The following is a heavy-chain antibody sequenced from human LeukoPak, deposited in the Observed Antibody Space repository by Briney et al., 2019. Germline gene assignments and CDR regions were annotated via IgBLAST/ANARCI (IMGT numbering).Heavy chain of an antibody. D-gene: IGHD3-16*01. V-gene: IGHV3-21*01. Sequence: PGGSLRLSCATSGFTFSDYSMTWVRQAPGEGLEWVSSITSTSSHINYAGSVRGRFTISRDNAKNALFLQMTSLTDEDTALYYCARARLGYYDEYFDPWGQGTQVTVSS. J-gene: IGHJ5*02. CDR1: GFTFSDYS. CDR2: ITSTSSHI. CDR3: ARARLGYYDEYFDP.